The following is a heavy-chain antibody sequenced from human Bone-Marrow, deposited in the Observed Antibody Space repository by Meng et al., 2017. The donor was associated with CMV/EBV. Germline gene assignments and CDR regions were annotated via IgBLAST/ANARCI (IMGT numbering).Heavy chain of an antibody. CDR1: GFTFSDYY. D-gene: IGHD2-2*01. Sequence: GESLKISCAASGFTFSDYYMSWIRQAPGKGLEWVSYISSSSSTIYYADSVKGRFTISRDNAKNSLYLQMNSLRAEDTAVYYCARDLHIVVVPAAPRSDHDYWGQGTLVTVSS. CDR3: ARDLHIVVVPAAPRSDHDY. CDR2: ISSSSSTI. J-gene: IGHJ4*02. V-gene: IGHV3-11*04.